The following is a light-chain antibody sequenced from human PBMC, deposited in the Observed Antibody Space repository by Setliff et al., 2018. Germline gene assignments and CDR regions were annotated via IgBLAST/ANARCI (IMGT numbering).Light chain of an antibody. CDR1: SSNIGAGYD. CDR3: QSYDSSLSGSGV. V-gene: IGLV1-40*01. J-gene: IGLJ1*01. CDR2: GNS. Sequence: VLTQPPSVSGAPGQRVTISCTGSSSNIGAGYDVHWYQQLPGTAPKLLIYGNSNRPSGVPDRFSGSESGTSASLAITGLQAEDEADYYCQSYDSSLSGSGVFGTGTKVTVL.